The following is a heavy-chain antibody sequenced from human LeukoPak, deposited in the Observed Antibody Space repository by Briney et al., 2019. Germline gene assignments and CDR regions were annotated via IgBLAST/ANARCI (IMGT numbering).Heavy chain of an antibody. Sequence: GGSLRLSCAASGFTFSTYAMNWVRQAPGKGLEWVSTINHNGGNTYYADSVKGRFTISRDNSKNTLYLQMNSLRAEDTAVYYCGKVYVWNEYYFDYWGQGTLVTVSS. J-gene: IGHJ4*02. V-gene: IGHV3-23*01. D-gene: IGHD1-1*01. CDR2: INHNGGNT. CDR1: GFTFSTYA. CDR3: GKVYVWNEYYFDY.